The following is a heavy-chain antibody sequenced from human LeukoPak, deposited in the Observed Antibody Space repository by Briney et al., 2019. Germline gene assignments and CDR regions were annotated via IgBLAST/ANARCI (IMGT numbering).Heavy chain of an antibody. J-gene: IGHJ4*02. CDR2: IKQDGSEK. D-gene: IGHD6-13*01. CDR1: GFTFSSYW. CDR3: ARAKSRQQLVLTFDY. Sequence: GGSLRLSCAASGFTFSSYWMSWVRQAPGKGLEWVANIKQDGSEKYYVDSVKGRFTISRDNAKNSLYLQMSSLRAEDTAVYYCARAKSRQQLVLTFDYWGQGTLVTVSS. V-gene: IGHV3-7*03.